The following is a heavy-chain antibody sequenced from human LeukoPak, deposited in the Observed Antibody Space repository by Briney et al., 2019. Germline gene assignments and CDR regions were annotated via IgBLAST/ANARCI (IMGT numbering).Heavy chain of an antibody. J-gene: IGHJ4*02. V-gene: IGHV3-23*01. CDR3: AGRPTGYSSGYIH. D-gene: IGHD5-18*01. CDR1: GITFSNYA. CDR2: ISGSAHKI. Sequence: GGSLRLSCVASGITFSNYAVSWVRQAPEQGLDWISVISGSAHKIRYADSVKGRFTISRDNSENIVYLQMNNLRVEDTAVYYCAGRPTGYSSGYIHWGQGTLVTVSS.